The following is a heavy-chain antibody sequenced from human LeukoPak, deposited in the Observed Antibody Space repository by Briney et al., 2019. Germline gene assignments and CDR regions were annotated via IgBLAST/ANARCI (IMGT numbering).Heavy chain of an antibody. CDR1: GGTFSSYA. J-gene: IGHJ4*02. CDR3: ARAKDTAMVGDY. V-gene: IGHV1-69*13. D-gene: IGHD5-18*01. CDR2: IIPIFGTA. Sequence: ASVKVSFTASGGTFSSYAISWVRQAPGQGLEWMGGIIPIFGTANYAQKFQGRVTITADESTSTAYMELSSLRSEDTAVYYCARAKDTAMVGDYWGQGTLVTVSS.